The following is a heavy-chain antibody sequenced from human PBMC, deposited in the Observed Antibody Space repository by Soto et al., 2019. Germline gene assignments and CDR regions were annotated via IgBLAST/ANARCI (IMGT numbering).Heavy chain of an antibody. CDR1: GFTFSSYG. CDR2: IWYDGSNK. Sequence: GGSLRLSCAASGFTFSSYGMHWVRQAPGKGLEWVAVIWYDGSNKYYADSVKGRFTISRDNSKNTLYLQMNSLRAEDTAVYYCARDQGGHCSSTSCYAFDIWGQGTMVTVSS. CDR3: ARDQGGHCSSTSCYAFDI. J-gene: IGHJ3*02. D-gene: IGHD2-2*01. V-gene: IGHV3-33*01.